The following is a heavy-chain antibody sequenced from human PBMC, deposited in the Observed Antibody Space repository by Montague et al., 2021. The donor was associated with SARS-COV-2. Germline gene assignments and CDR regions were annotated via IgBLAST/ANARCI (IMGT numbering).Heavy chain of an antibody. CDR2: IYFSGST. Sequence: SETLSLTCTVSGVSISSYYWSWIRQPPGKGLEWIGCIYFSGSTNYNPSLKSRVTVSVDTSKNQFSVKLSSVTAADTAVYYCARHGRFSVIVNTPRGAFDIWGQGTVVTVSS. CDR1: GVSISSYY. D-gene: IGHD3-22*01. V-gene: IGHV4-59*08. CDR3: ARHGRFSVIVNTPRGAFDI. J-gene: IGHJ3*02.